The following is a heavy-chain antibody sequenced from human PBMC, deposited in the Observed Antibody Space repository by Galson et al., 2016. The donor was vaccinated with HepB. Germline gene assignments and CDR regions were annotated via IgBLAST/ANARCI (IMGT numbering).Heavy chain of an antibody. CDR1: GFTFGDYA. Sequence: SLRLSCAGSGFTFGDYAMSWFRQVPGKGLEWVCFIRTQPYGGTTEYAASVKGRFTVSRDDSKSIAYLQMNSLKREDTAVYHCVRDSSGYRSFDQWAQGALVTVSS. CDR2: IRTQPYGGTT. D-gene: IGHD3-3*01. V-gene: IGHV3-49*03. CDR3: VRDSSGYRSFDQ. J-gene: IGHJ4*02.